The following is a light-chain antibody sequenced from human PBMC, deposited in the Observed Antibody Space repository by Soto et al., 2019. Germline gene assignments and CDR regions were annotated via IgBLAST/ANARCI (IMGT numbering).Light chain of an antibody. J-gene: IGKJ4*01. CDR2: GAS. V-gene: IGKV3-15*01. Sequence: EIVMTQSPATLSLSPGERATLSCRASQSVGSNLAWYQQKPGQAPRLLIYGASTRATGVPARFSGSGSGTEFTLTISTPQSEDFAVYYCQQYDNWPPLTFGGGTKVEIK. CDR3: QQYDNWPPLT. CDR1: QSVGSN.